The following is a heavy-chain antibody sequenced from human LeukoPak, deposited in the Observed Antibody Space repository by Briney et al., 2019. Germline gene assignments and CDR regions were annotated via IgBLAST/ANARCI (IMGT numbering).Heavy chain of an antibody. J-gene: IGHJ4*02. Sequence: GGSLRLSCAVSGFPFSIYEMDWVRQAPGKGLEWVSNIHSSGTIKYYADSVKGRFSISRDNAKSSLYLQMNSLRVEDTAVYYCALLAVASDFDYWGQGALVTVSS. V-gene: IGHV3-48*03. D-gene: IGHD6-19*01. CDR1: GFPFSIYE. CDR3: ALLAVASDFDY. CDR2: IHSSGTIK.